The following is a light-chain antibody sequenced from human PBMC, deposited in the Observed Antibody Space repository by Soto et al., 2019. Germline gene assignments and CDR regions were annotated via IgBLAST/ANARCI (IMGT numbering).Light chain of an antibody. V-gene: IGKV3-15*01. CDR2: GAS. J-gene: IGKJ1*01. CDR3: QQYNNWPWT. CDR1: QSVSSN. Sequence: EIAMTQSPATLSVSPGERATLSARSSQSVSSNLAWYQQKPGQAPRLLIYGASTRATGIPARFSGSGSGTEFTLTISSLQYEDFAVYYCQQYNNWPWTFGQGTKVDIK.